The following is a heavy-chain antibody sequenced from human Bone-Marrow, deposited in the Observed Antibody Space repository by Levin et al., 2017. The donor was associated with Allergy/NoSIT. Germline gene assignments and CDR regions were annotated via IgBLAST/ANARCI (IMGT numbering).Heavy chain of an antibody. V-gene: IGHV4-34*01. CDR2: INHSGST. Sequence: PSETLSLTCAVNGGSFSGYYWTWIRQPPGKGLEWIGEINHSGSTNYNPSLKSRVTISVDTSKNQVSLKVSSVTAADTAVYYCARVGSGYFQHWGQGTLVTVSS. J-gene: IGHJ1*01. CDR3: ARVGSGYFQH. CDR1: GGSFSGYY. D-gene: IGHD3-10*01.